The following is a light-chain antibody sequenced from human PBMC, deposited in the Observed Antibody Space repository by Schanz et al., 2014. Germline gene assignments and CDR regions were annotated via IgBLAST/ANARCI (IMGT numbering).Light chain of an antibody. CDR3: SSYTSSSTWV. Sequence: QSALTQPASVSGSPGQSVTISCIGTSSDAGGYNYVSWYQQHPGKAPKLMIYDVSNRPSGVSNRFSGSKSGNTASLTISGLQAEDEADYYCSSYTSSSTWVFGGGTKLTVL. J-gene: IGLJ3*02. CDR2: DVS. CDR1: SSDAGGYNY. V-gene: IGLV2-14*01.